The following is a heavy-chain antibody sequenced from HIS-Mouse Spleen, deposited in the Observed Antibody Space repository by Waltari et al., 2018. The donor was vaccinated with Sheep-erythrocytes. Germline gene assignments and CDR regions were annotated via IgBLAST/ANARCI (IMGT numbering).Heavy chain of an antibody. D-gene: IGHD1-26*01. J-gene: IGHJ6*02. CDR2: IYSGGST. V-gene: IGHV3-53*01. CDR3: ASDPSGSYYYYGMDV. CDR1: GFTVRTHY. Sequence: EVQLVESGGGLMQLGGSVDISCSAPGFTVRTHYTGWVRQAPGKGLEWVSVIYSGGSTYYADSVKGRFTISRDNSKNTLYLQMNSLRAEDTAVYYCASDPSGSYYYYGMDVWGQGTTVTVSS.